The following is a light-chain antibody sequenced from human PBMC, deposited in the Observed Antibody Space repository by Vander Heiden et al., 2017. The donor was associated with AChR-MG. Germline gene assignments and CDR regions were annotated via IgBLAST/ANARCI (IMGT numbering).Light chain of an antibody. CDR2: AAS. J-gene: IGKJ1*01. V-gene: IGKV1-39*01. CDR3: QQSDSTPQT. Sequence: DIQMTQSPSSLSASVGDRVTITCRASQNISSYLNWYQQKPGKAPKLLIYAASSLQSGVPSRFSGSGSGTDFTLTISSLQPEDFATYYCQQSDSTPQTFGQGTKVEIK. CDR1: QNISSY.